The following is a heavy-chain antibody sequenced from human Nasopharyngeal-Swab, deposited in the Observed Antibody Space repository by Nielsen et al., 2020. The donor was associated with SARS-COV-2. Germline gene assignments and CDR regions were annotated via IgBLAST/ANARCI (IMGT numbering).Heavy chain of an antibody. Sequence: GGSVQMSCAASGFTFSSYSMNWVRQAPGKGLEWVSYISSSSSTIYYADSVKGRFTISRDNAKNSLYLQMNSLRAEDTAVYYCARAGGGYSGYVGYWGQGTLVTVSS. CDR1: GFTFSSYS. V-gene: IGHV3-48*04. CDR3: ARAGGGYSGYVGY. J-gene: IGHJ4*02. CDR2: ISSSSSTI. D-gene: IGHD5-12*01.